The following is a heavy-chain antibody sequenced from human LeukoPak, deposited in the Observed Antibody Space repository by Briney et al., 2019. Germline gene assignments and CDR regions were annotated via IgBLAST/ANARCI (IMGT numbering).Heavy chain of an antibody. CDR1: GGSISSYY. J-gene: IGHJ4*02. CDR2: IYYSGST. Sequence: SETLSLTCTVSGGSISSYYWSWIRQPPGKGLEWIGCIYYSGSTNYNPSFKSRVTMSVDTSKNQFSLKLSSLTAADTAVYYCARRGSDYAFDYWGQGTLVTVSS. CDR3: ARRGSDYAFDY. D-gene: IGHD4-17*01. V-gene: IGHV4-59*12.